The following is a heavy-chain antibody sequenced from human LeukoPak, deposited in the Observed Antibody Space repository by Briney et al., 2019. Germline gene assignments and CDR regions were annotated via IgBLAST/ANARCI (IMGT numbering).Heavy chain of an antibody. CDR3: ARDGGPLKGLDYYYYYYMDV. CDR2: ISSSSSYI. Sequence: PGGSLRLSCAASGFTFSSYSINWVRQAPGKGLEWVSSISSSSSYIYYADSVKGRFTISRDNAKNSLYLQMNSLRAEDTAVYYCARDGGPLKGLDYYYYYYMDVWGKGTTVTVSS. V-gene: IGHV3-21*01. CDR1: GFTFSSYS. J-gene: IGHJ6*03. D-gene: IGHD3-16*01.